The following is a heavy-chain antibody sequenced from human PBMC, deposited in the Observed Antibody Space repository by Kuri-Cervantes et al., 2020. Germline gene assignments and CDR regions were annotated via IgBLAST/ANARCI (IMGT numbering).Heavy chain of an antibody. V-gene: IGHV1-18*01. Sequence: ASVKVSCKASGYTFTSYGISWVRQAPGQGLEWMGWISGYNGNTNYAQKLQGRVTMPTDTSTRTAYMELSSLRSEDTAVYYCARDFSSLGYHVLRFLEWLPDYWGQGTLVTVSS. CDR2: ISGYNGNT. D-gene: IGHD3-3*01. CDR3: ARDFSSLGYHVLRFLEWLPDY. CDR1: GYTFTSYG. J-gene: IGHJ4*02.